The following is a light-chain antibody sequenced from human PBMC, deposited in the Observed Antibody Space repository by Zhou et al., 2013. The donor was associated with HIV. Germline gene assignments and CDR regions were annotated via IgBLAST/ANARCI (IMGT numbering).Light chain of an antibody. J-gene: IGKJ1*01. CDR2: GAS. CDR1: QGISSW. CDR3: EQYFSHPQT. V-gene: IGKV1-12*01. Sequence: DIQMTQSPSSVSASVGDRVTITCRASQGISSWLAWYQQKPGKAPKLLIYGASTLQNGVPSTFSGSGSGTDFNLTISCLQSDDFATYYCEQYFSHPQTFGQGTRVDI.